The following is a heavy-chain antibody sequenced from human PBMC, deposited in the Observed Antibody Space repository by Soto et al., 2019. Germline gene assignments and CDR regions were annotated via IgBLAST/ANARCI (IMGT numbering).Heavy chain of an antibody. Sequence: QVQLVQSGAEVKKPGSSVKVSCKASGGAFSSYTISWVRQAPGQGLEWMGRIIPILGIANYAQKFQGRVTITANKSTSTAYMELSSLRSEDTAVYYCARDREGYGDYNFGYWGQGTLVTVSS. V-gene: IGHV1-69*08. CDR3: ARDREGYGDYNFGY. CDR2: IIPILGIA. D-gene: IGHD4-17*01. J-gene: IGHJ4*02. CDR1: GGAFSSYT.